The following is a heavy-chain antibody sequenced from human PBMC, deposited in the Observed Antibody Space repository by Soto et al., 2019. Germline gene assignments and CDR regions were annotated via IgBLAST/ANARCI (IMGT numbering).Heavy chain of an antibody. Sequence: EVQILASGGGLVQPGGSLRLSCAASGFPFSNYAMAWVRQAPGKGLEWVSAISGTTGHAFYADSVKDRFTISRDNSKNTLYLQMDSLRAEDTAVYHCARAPSEYIWGSYLRYYEYWGQGTLVTVSS. J-gene: IGHJ4*02. CDR1: GFPFSNYA. CDR3: ARAPSEYIWGSYLRYYEY. CDR2: ISGTTGHA. D-gene: IGHD3-16*01. V-gene: IGHV3-23*01.